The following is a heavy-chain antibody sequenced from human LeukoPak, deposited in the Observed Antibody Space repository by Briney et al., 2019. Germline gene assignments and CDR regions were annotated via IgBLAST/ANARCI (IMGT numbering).Heavy chain of an antibody. CDR1: GFGFRDFA. CDR2: GRGTGDDT. Sequence: GSLRLSSAASGFGFRDFATTWVGQAPAKGLEWVSTGRGTGDDTYYSDTVKGRFTMSRDNSENTLDLQMNSLRVEDTAVYYCAKILRPVTSFPQFYFFGMDVWGKGATVTVSS. D-gene: IGHD4-17*01. V-gene: IGHV3-23*01. J-gene: IGHJ6*04. CDR3: AKILRPVTSFPQFYFFGMDV.